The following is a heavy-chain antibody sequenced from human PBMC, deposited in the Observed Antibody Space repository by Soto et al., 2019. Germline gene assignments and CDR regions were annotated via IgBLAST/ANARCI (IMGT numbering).Heavy chain of an antibody. CDR1: GGSFSGYY. CDR3: ARGTPITTFGI. Sequence: SETLSLTCDVYGGSFSGYYWSWIRQPPGKGLEWIGEINHSGSTNYNPSLKSRVTISVDTSKNQFSLKLSSVTAADTAVYYCARGTPITTFGIWGQGTMVTVSS. V-gene: IGHV4-34*01. D-gene: IGHD3-3*01. J-gene: IGHJ3*02. CDR2: INHSGST.